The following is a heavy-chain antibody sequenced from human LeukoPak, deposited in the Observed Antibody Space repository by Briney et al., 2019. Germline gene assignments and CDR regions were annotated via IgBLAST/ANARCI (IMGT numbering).Heavy chain of an antibody. D-gene: IGHD4-17*01. CDR1: GFTFSSYA. CDR3: AKDLGRATTVTPAADY. Sequence: PGGSLRLSCAASGFTFSSYAMSWVRQAPVKGLEWVSAISGSGGSTYYADSVKGRFTISRDNSKNTLYLQMNSLRAEDTAVYYCAKDLGRATTVTPAADYWGQGTLVTVSS. V-gene: IGHV3-23*01. CDR2: ISGSGGST. J-gene: IGHJ4*02.